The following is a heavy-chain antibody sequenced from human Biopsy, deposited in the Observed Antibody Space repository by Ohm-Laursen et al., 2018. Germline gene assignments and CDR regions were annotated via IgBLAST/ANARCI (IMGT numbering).Heavy chain of an antibody. Sequence: SVKVSCKASGGTLITYAISWVRQAPGQGLEWMGRIIPILHVPTYAQSFQGRVTISADKSTSTAYMELSGLRSEDTAVYYCARATNSTGWPYYYFYGMDVWGQGTTVTVSS. CDR2: IIPILHVP. CDR3: ARATNSTGWPYYYFYGMDV. J-gene: IGHJ6*02. V-gene: IGHV1-69*04. CDR1: GGTLITYA. D-gene: IGHD2/OR15-2a*01.